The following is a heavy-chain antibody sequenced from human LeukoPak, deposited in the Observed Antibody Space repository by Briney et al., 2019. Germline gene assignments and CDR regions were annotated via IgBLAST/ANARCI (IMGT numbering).Heavy chain of an antibody. D-gene: IGHD3-22*01. V-gene: IGHV4-34*01. CDR1: GGSFSGYY. Sequence: SETLSLTCAVYGGSFSGYYWSWIRQPPGKGLEWIGEINHSGSTNYNPSLKSRVTISVDTSKNQFSLKLSSVTAADTAVYYRARVPSYYYDSSGYYPGAFDIWGQGTMVTVSS. CDR3: ARVPSYYYDSSGYYPGAFDI. J-gene: IGHJ3*02. CDR2: INHSGST.